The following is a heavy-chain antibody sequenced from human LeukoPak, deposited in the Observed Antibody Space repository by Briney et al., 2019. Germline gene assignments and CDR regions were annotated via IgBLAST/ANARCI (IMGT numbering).Heavy chain of an antibody. D-gene: IGHD3-10*01. CDR1: GYTFTDYY. CDR3: ARQSGAGNWFDP. J-gene: IGHJ5*02. Sequence: GASVKVSCKASGYTFTDYYIHWVRQAPGQGLEWMGWINPYSGATNYAPKFQGRVTMTRDTSISRGYMELSRVRSDDTAVYYCARQSGAGNWFDPWGQGTLVTVSS. CDR2: INPYSGAT. V-gene: IGHV1-2*02.